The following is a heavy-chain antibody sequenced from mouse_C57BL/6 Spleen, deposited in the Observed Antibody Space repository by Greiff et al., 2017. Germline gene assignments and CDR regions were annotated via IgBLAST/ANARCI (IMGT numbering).Heavy chain of an antibody. J-gene: IGHJ4*01. CDR1: GYAFSSYW. D-gene: IGHD1-1*02. CDR3: ARQALLSAMDY. CDR2: IYPGDGDT. V-gene: IGHV1-80*01. Sequence: VQLQQSGAELVKPGASVKISCKASGYAFSSYWMHWVKQRPGKGLEWIGQIYPGDGDTNYNGKFKGKATLTADKSSSTAYMQLSSLTSEDSAVDFCARQALLSAMDYWGQGTSVTVSS.